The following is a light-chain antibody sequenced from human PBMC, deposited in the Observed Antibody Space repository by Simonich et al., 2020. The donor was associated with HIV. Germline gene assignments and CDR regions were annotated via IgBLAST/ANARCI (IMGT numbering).Light chain of an antibody. CDR3: QQYYSTPRT. CDR1: QSVLYSSTNKNY. Sequence: DIVMTQSPDSLAVSLGERATINCKSSQSVLYSSTNKNYLAWYQQKPGQPPKLLIYWASTRESGVPDRFSGSGSGTDFTLTISSLHAEDVAVYYCQQYYSTPRTFGQGTKLEIK. CDR2: WAS. V-gene: IGKV4-1*01. J-gene: IGKJ2*01.